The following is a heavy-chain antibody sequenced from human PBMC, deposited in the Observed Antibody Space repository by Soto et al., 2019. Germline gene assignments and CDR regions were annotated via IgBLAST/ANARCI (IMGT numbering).Heavy chain of an antibody. Sequence: PGGSLRLSCAASGFTFSSYGMHWVRQAPGKGLEWVAVIWYDGSNKYYADSVKGRFTISRDNSKNTLYLQMNSPRAEDTAVYYCARGLCSSTFCWFDPWGQGTLVTSPQ. CDR1: GFTFSSYG. CDR3: ARGLCSSTFCWFDP. D-gene: IGHD1-1*01. V-gene: IGHV3-33*01. J-gene: IGHJ5*02. CDR2: IWYDGSNK.